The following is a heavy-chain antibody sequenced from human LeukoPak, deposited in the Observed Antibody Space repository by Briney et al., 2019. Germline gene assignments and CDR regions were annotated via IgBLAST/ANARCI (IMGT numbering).Heavy chain of an antibody. V-gene: IGHV5-51*01. CDR1: GCRFTSYW. CDR3: ARHGRIYSSSWIDY. J-gene: IGHJ4*02. D-gene: IGHD6-13*01. Sequence: XSLEISWKGSGCRFTSYWIGWVRQMPGKGLEGMGIIYPGDSDTRYSPSFQGQVTISADKSISTAYLQWSSLKASDTAMYYCARHGRIYSSSWIDYWGQGTLVTVSS. CDR2: IYPGDSDT.